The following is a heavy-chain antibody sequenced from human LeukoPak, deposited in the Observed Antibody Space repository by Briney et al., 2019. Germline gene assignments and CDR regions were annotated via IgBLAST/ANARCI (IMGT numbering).Heavy chain of an antibody. D-gene: IGHD2-2*01. Sequence: SVKVSCKAPGGTFSSYAISWVRQAPGQGLEWMGGIIPIFGTANYAQKFQGRVTITADESTSTAYMELSSLRSEDTAVYYCARVRGSSVYYYGMDVWGQGTTVTVSS. CDR1: GGTFSSYA. CDR3: ARVRGSSVYYYGMDV. V-gene: IGHV1-69*13. J-gene: IGHJ6*02. CDR2: IIPIFGTA.